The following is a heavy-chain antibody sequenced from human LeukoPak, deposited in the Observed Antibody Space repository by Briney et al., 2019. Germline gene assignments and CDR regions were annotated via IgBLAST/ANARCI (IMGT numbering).Heavy chain of an antibody. V-gene: IGHV3-23*01. CDR3: VKGKYSSGWYSIVDS. CDR1: GFTFNTYT. Sequence: PGGSLRLSCAASGFTFNTYTMSWVRQAPGQGLEWVSATSSSGDSTYYADSVKGRFTISRDSSKHMVYLQMNSLRAEDTAVYYCVKGKYSSGWYSIVDSWGQGTLVTVSS. D-gene: IGHD6-19*01. J-gene: IGHJ4*02. CDR2: TSSSGDST.